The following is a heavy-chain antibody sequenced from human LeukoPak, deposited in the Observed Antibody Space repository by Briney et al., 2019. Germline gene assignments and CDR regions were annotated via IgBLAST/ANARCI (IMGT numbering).Heavy chain of an antibody. V-gene: IGHV1-8*02. Sequence: ASVKVSCKASGYTFTSYDINWVRQATGQGLEWMGWMNPNNGNTDYAQKFQGRVTLTRNTSISTAYMELSSLRSEDTAVYYCTRGGPVAGTHKYFQPWGQGTLVTVSS. J-gene: IGHJ1*01. D-gene: IGHD6-19*01. CDR1: GYTFTSYD. CDR2: MNPNNGNT. CDR3: TRGGPVAGTHKYFQP.